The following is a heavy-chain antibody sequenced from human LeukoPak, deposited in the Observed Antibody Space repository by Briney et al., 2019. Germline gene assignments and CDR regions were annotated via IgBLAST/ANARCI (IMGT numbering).Heavy chain of an antibody. CDR1: GFTFSSYW. CDR2: ISYDGSNK. D-gene: IGHD5-12*01. V-gene: IGHV3-30*18. Sequence: GGSLRLSCAASGFTFSSYWMHWVRQAPGKGLEWVAVISYDGSNKYYADSVKGRFTISRDNSKNTLYLQMNSLRAEDTAVYYCAKGKYSGYDLEPENFDYWGQGTLVTVSS. J-gene: IGHJ4*02. CDR3: AKGKYSGYDLEPENFDY.